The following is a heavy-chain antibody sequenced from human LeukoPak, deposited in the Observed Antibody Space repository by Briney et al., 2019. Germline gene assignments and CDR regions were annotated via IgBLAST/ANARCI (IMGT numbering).Heavy chain of an antibody. CDR1: GGSISSYY. CDR2: IYYSGST. V-gene: IGHV4-59*12. D-gene: IGHD7-27*01. Sequence: SETLSLTCTVSGGSISSYYWSWIRQPPGKGLEWIGYIYYSGSTNYNPSLKSRVTISVDTSKNQFSLKLSSVTAAGTAVYYCARWPGYYYGMDVWGQGTTVTVSS. J-gene: IGHJ6*02. CDR3: ARWPGYYYGMDV.